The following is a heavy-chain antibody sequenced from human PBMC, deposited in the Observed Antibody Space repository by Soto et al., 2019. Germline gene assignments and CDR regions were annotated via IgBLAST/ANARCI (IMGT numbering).Heavy chain of an antibody. CDR3: ARSIRGPRRFNGMDV. CDR1: GFSLTSPGMC. CDR2: IERDDDDK. J-gene: IGHJ6*02. D-gene: IGHD1-20*01. V-gene: IGHV2-70*13. Sequence: GSGSYAGEPTETLTLTCTFSGFSLTSPGMCVSWIRQSPGKALEWLALIERDDDDKYYSTSLKTRLTISKDTRKNQVVLTMANMEPADTATYYCARSIRGPRRFNGMDVWGQGTTVTVSS.